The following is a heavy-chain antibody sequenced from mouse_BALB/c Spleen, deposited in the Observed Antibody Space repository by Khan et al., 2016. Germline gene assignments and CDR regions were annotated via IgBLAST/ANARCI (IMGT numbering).Heavy chain of an antibody. CDR2: IDPENGHT. V-gene: IGHV14-1*02. J-gene: IGHJ3*01. CDR1: GFNIKDYY. CDR3: SGEISYHTRRGFAY. Sequence: EVQLQESGAELVRPGALVKLSCKASGFNIKDYYLHWVKQRPEQGLEWVGWIDPENGHTIYDEKFQGKASMTADTSSNTAYLQLSSLTYEDTAVYYCSGEISYHTRRGFAYWGQGTLVTVSA. D-gene: IGHD2-12*01.